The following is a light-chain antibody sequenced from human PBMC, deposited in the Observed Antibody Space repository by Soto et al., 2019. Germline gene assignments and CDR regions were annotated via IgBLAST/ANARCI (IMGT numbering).Light chain of an antibody. CDR1: QSVSSS. CDR3: QQRSNWLT. Sequence: EIVMTQSPATLSVSPGERVTLSCRASQSVSSSLAWFQQKPGQAPRLLIYDASNRAAGIPARFSGSGSGTDFTLTISSLEPEDFAVYYCQQRSNWLTFGGGTKVEIK. CDR2: DAS. V-gene: IGKV3-11*01. J-gene: IGKJ4*01.